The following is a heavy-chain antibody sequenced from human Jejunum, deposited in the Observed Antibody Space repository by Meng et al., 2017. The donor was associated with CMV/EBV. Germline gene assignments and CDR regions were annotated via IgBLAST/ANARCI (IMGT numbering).Heavy chain of an antibody. J-gene: IGHJ5*02. Sequence: CKASGYPFTGYYMPWVRQAPGQGLEWMGWINPNSGGTNYAQKFQGRVTMTRDTSISTAYMELSRLRSDDTAVYYCASIVGSGRFDPWGQGTLVTVSS. D-gene: IGHD1-26*01. CDR3: ASIVGSGRFDP. CDR2: INPNSGGT. V-gene: IGHV1-2*02. CDR1: GYPFTGYY.